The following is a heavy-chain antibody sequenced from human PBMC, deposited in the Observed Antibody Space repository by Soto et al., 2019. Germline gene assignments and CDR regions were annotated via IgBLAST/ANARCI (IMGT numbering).Heavy chain of an antibody. CDR1: GGSISSYY. CDR3: ARVDYDILTGYYPLDY. V-gene: IGHV4-59*01. Sequence: PSETLSLTCTVSGGSISSYYWSWIRQPPGKGLEWIGYIYYSGSTNYNPSLKSRVTISVDTSKNQFSLKLSSVTAADTAVYYCARVDYDILTGYYPLDYWGQGTLVSVYS. CDR2: IYYSGST. J-gene: IGHJ4*02. D-gene: IGHD3-9*01.